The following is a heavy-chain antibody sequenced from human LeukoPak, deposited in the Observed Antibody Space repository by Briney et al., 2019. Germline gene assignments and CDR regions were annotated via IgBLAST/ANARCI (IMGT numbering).Heavy chain of an antibody. V-gene: IGHV3-33*01. CDR1: GFTFSSYG. D-gene: IGHD3-22*01. J-gene: IGHJ4*02. Sequence: PGRSLRLSCAASGFTFSSYGMHWVRQAPGKGPEWVALIWYDGSNRYYADSVKGRFTISRDTSKNTLYLQMNSLRAEDTAVYYCARASDHYDTYPDSWGQGTLVTVSS. CDR2: IWYDGSNR. CDR3: ARASDHYDTYPDS.